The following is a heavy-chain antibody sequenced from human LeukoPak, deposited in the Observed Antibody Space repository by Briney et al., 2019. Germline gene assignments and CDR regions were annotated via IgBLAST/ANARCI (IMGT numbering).Heavy chain of an antibody. V-gene: IGHV3-11*01. J-gene: IGHJ5*02. CDR3: ARASYDSSGYYPKRGFDP. D-gene: IGHD3-22*01. CDR2: ISSSGSTI. Sequence: GGSLRLSCAASGFTFSDYYMSWIRQAPGKGLEWVSYISSSGSTIYYADSVKGRFTISRDNAKNSLYLQMNSLRAEDTAVYYCARASYDSSGYYPKRGFDPWGQGTLVTVSS. CDR1: GFTFSDYY.